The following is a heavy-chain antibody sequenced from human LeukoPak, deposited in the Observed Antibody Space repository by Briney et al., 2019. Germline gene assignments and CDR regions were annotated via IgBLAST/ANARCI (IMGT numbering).Heavy chain of an antibody. J-gene: IGHJ4*02. V-gene: IGHV3-43*02. D-gene: IGHD3-22*01. CDR2: ISGDGGST. CDR1: GFTFDYYA. Sequence: GGSLRLSCAASGFTFDYYAMHWVRQAPGRGLEWVSLISGDGGSTYYADSEKGRFTISRDNSKNSLYLQMNSLRTEDTPSYYCAKDRYYDSSGYLEGWGQGTLVTVSS. CDR3: AKDRYYDSSGYLEG.